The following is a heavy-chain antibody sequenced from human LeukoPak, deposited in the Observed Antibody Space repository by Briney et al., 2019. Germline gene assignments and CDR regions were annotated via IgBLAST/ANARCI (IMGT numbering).Heavy chain of an antibody. V-gene: IGHV1-69*04. D-gene: IGHD3-10*01. J-gene: IGHJ4*02. CDR1: GGTFSIYA. CDR3: ARDLDGSGASDY. CDR2: IIPILGIA. Sequence: SVTVSFKASGGTFSIYAISWVRQAPGQGLEWMGRIIPILGIANYAQKFQGRVTITADKSTSTAYMELSSLRSEDSAVYYCARDLDGSGASDYWGQGTLVTVSS.